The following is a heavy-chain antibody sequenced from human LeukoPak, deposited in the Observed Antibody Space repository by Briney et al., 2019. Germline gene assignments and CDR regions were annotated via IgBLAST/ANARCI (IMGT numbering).Heavy chain of an antibody. CDR2: IYYSGST. CDR3: ARASDCSGAACFDY. Sequence: PSETLSLTCTVSGGSISSYYWSWIRQPPGKGLEWIGYIYYSGSTNYNPSLKSRVTISVDTSKNQFSLKLSSVTAADTAVYYCARASDCSGAACFDYWGQGTLVTVSS. J-gene: IGHJ4*02. V-gene: IGHV4-59*01. CDR1: GGSISSYY. D-gene: IGHD2-15*01.